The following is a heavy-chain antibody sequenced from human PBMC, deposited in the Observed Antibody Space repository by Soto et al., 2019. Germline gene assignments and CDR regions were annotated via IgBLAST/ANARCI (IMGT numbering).Heavy chain of an antibody. CDR1: GYTFTGYY. D-gene: IGHD3-10*01. Sequence: ASVKVSCKASGYTFTGYYMHWVRQAPGQGLEWMGWINPNSGGTNYAQKFQGRVTMTRDTSISTAYMELSRLRSDDTAVYYCATAIAMVRGVINIRDYYYGMDVWGQGTTVTVSS. J-gene: IGHJ6*02. CDR3: ATAIAMVRGVINIRDYYYGMDV. V-gene: IGHV1-2*02. CDR2: INPNSGGT.